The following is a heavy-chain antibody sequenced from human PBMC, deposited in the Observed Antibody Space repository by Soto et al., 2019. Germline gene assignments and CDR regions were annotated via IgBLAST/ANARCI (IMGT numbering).Heavy chain of an antibody. CDR2: ISSSGSTI. D-gene: IGHD3-10*01. Sequence: GGSLRLSCAASGFTFSSYEMNWVRQAPGKGLEWVSYISSSGSTIYYADSVKGRFTISRDNAKNSLYLQMNSLRAEDTAVYYCARYGSGSSGDWFDSWGQGTLVTVSS. J-gene: IGHJ5*01. CDR3: ARYGSGSSGDWFDS. V-gene: IGHV3-48*03. CDR1: GFTFSSYE.